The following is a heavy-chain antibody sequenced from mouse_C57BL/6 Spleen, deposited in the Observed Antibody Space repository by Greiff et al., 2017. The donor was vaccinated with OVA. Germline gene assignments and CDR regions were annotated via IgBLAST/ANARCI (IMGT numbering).Heavy chain of an antibody. Sequence: QVQLQQPGAELVKPGASVKMSCKASGYTFTSYWITWVKQRPGQGLEWIGDIYPGSGSTNYNEKFKSKATLTVDTSSSTAYMQLSSLTSEDSAVYCCASEDYYSSQDAYWGQGTLVTVSA. CDR3: ASEDYYSSQDAY. CDR2: IYPGSGST. V-gene: IGHV1-55*01. J-gene: IGHJ3*01. CDR1: GYTFTSYW. D-gene: IGHD1-1*01.